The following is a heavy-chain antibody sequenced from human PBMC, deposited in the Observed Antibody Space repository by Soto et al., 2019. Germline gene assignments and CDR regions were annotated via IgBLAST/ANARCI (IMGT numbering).Heavy chain of an antibody. CDR3: STNGGYYDASGPKYIQY. D-gene: IGHD3-22*01. CDR1: GGSISSGGYY. J-gene: IGHJ1*01. Sequence: SETLSLTCTVSGGSISSGGYYWSWIRQYPGKGQEYIGYIYYSASTYYNPSLKSRVTISVDTAKNQFSLKLSSVPATDTAVYYCSTNGGYYDASGPKYIQYGGQGTLVTVSS. CDR2: IYYSAST. V-gene: IGHV4-31*03.